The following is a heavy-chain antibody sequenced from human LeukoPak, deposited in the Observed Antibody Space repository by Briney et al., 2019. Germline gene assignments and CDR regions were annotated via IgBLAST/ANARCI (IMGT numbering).Heavy chain of an antibody. Sequence: ASVKVSCKASGYTFTGYYMHWVRQAPGQGLEWMGWINPNSGGTNYAQKFQGRVTMTRDTSISTAYMELSRLRFDDTAVYYCARIIAAAGTIFDYWGQGTLVTVSS. D-gene: IGHD6-13*01. J-gene: IGHJ4*02. CDR2: INPNSGGT. CDR1: GYTFTGYY. CDR3: ARIIAAAGTIFDY. V-gene: IGHV1-2*02.